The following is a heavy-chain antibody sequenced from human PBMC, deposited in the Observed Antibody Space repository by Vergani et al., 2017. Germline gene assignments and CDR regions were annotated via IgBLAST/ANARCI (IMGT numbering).Heavy chain of an antibody. J-gene: IGHJ3*02. V-gene: IGHV4-34*01. CDR3: ARGRGVVKRPRDAFDI. D-gene: IGHD3-3*01. Sequence: QVQLQQWGAGLLKPSETLSLTCAVYGGSFSGYYWSWIRQPPGKGLEWMGEINHSGSTNYNPSHKSRVTISVDTSKNQFSLKLSSVPAADTAVYYCARGRGVVKRPRDAFDIWGQGTMVTVSS. CDR1: GGSFSGYY. CDR2: INHSGST.